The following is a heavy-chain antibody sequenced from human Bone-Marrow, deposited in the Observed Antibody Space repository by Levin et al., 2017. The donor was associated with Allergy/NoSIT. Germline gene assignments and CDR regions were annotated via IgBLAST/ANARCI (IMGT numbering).Heavy chain of an antibody. CDR2: ISYDGSNK. CDR1: GFTFSSYA. D-gene: IGHD6-6*01. V-gene: IGHV3-30*04. Sequence: GGSLRLSCAASGFTFSSYAMHWVRQAPGKGLEWVAVISYDGSNKYYADSVKGRFTISRDNSKNTLYLQMNSLRAEDTAVYYCARDSSGAARPRGWFDPWGQGTLVTVSS. J-gene: IGHJ5*02. CDR3: ARDSSGAARPRGWFDP.